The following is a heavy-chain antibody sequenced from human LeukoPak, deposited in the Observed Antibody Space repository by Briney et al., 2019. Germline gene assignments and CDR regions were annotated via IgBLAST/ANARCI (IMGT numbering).Heavy chain of an antibody. V-gene: IGHV1-18*01. CDR2: ISAYNGNT. CDR3: ARDRSGLDGSSWGGPLRPVDY. Sequence: GASVKVSCKASGYTFTSYGISWVRQAPGQGLEWMGWISAYNGNTNYAQKLQGRVTMTTDTSTSTAYMELRSLRSDDTAVYYCARDRSGLDGSSWGGPLRPVDYWGQGTLVTVSS. J-gene: IGHJ4*02. CDR1: GYTFTSYG. D-gene: IGHD6-13*01.